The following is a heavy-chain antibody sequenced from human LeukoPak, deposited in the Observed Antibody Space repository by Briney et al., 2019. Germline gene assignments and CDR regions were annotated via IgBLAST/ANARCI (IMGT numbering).Heavy chain of an antibody. CDR2: IYSGGST. Sequence: GGSLRLPCAASGFTVSSNYMSWVRQAPGKGLEWVSVIYSGGSTYYADSVKGRFTISRHNSKNTLYLQMNGLRAEDTAVYYCARETGYSSWYYFDYWGQGTLVTVSS. CDR3: ARETGYSSWYYFDY. J-gene: IGHJ4*02. CDR1: GFTVSSNY. V-gene: IGHV3-53*04. D-gene: IGHD6-13*01.